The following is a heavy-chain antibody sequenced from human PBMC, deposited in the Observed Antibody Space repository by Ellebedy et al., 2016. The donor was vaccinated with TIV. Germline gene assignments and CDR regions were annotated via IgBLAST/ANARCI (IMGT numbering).Heavy chain of an antibody. CDR1: GFTFSDYW. J-gene: IGHJ6*02. CDR3: VKGAYPVPTVMAV. V-gene: IGHV3-30*02. Sequence: GESLKISCTASGFTFSDYWIHWVRQAPGRGLEWVAFIRSDESKKYYADSVKGRVTISRDNSRNTLDLQMISLRPEDTALYYCVKGAYPVPTVMAVWGQGTTVIVSS. D-gene: IGHD3-16*01. CDR2: IRSDESKK.